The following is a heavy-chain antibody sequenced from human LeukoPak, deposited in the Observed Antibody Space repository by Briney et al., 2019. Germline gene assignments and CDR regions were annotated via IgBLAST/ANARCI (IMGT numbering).Heavy chain of an antibody. J-gene: IGHJ4*02. V-gene: IGHV1-2*06. CDR3: ARDYCSSTSCLFDY. CDR2: INPNSGDT. CDR1: GFVFTSYG. Sequence: ASVKVSCKASGFVFTSYGFTWVRQAPGQGLEWMGRINPNSGDTNYAQKFQGRVTMTRDTSISTAYMELSRLRSDDTAVYYCARDYCSSTSCLFDYWGQGTLVTVSS. D-gene: IGHD2-2*01.